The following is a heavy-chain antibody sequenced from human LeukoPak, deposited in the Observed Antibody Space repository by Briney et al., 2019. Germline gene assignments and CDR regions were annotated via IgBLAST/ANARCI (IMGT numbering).Heavy chain of an antibody. CDR2: IIPIFGTA. J-gene: IGHJ4*02. CDR3: AREGYSSPGLFDY. D-gene: IGHD1-26*01. Sequence: SVKVSCKASGGTFSSYAISWVRQAPGQGLEWMGGIIPIFGTANYAQKFQGRVTITADKSTSTAYMELSSLRSEDTAVYYCAREGYSSPGLFDYWGQGTLVTVSS. CDR1: GGTFSSYA. V-gene: IGHV1-69*06.